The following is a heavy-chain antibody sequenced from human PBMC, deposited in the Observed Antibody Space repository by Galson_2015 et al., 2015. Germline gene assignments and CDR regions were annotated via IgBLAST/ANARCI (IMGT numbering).Heavy chain of an antibody. CDR2: IHTGNGNT. CDR3: ASGSCTTTTCYFGVVGMDV. J-gene: IGHJ6*02. D-gene: IGHD2-2*01. Sequence: QSGAEVKKPGESLKISCKASGYTSTTYAMHWVRQAPGQRLEWMGWIHTGNGNTKYSQKLQGRVTIARDTSASTVYMELSSLRSEDTAMYYCASGSCTTTTCYFGVVGMDVWGQGTTVTVSS. CDR1: GYTSTTYA. V-gene: IGHV1-3*04.